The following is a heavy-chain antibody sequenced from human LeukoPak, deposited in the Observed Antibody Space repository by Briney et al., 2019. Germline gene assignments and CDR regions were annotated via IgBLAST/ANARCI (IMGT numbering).Heavy chain of an antibody. CDR1: GGSFSGYY. Sequence: PSETLSLTCAVYGGSFSGYYWSWIRQPPGKGLEYIGYIHYSGSTDSSPSLNSRVTMSVDTSKNQFSLRLTSVTAADTAVYYCAKFGHYPVHVSYSYYYLDVWGKGTTVTVSS. CDR2: IHYSGST. D-gene: IGHD3-16*01. J-gene: IGHJ6*03. CDR3: AKFGHYPVHVSYSYYYLDV. V-gene: IGHV4-59*01.